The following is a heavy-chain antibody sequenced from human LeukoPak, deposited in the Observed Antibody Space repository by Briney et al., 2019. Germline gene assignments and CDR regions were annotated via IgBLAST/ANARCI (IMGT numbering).Heavy chain of an antibody. CDR3: ARSSGYYSSLFYMHV. CDR2: INPSGDPT. V-gene: IGHV1-46*01. D-gene: IGHD3-22*01. Sequence: ASVKVSCKASGYTFTSYYMHWVRQAPGQGLEWVGIINPSGDPTTYAQKFQGRVTMTSDMSTSTVYMELSSLRPEDTAVYYCARSSGYYSSLFYMHVWGKGTTVTVSS. CDR1: GYTFTSYY. J-gene: IGHJ6*03.